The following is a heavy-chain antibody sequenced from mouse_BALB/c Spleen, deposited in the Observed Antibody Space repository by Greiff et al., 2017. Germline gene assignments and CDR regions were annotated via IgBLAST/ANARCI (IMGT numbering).Heavy chain of an antibody. V-gene: IGHV5-17*02. CDR2: ISSGSSTI. CDR3: ARNYYGYSWYFDV. D-gene: IGHD1-2*01. Sequence: EVNLVESGGGLVQPGGSRKLSCAASGFTFSSFGMHWVRQAPEKGLEWVAYISSGSSTIYYADTVKGRFTISRDNPKNTLFLQMTSLRSEDTAMYYCARNYYGYSWYFDVWGAGTTVTVSS. J-gene: IGHJ1*01. CDR1: GFTFSSFG.